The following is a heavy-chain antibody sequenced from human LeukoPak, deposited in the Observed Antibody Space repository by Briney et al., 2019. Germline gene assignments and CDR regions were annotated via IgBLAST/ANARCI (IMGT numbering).Heavy chain of an antibody. V-gene: IGHV1-2*02. J-gene: IGHJ4*02. CDR2: INHNSGGT. CDR3: ARDQWDSSGWFDY. D-gene: IGHD6-19*01. CDR1: VYTFTGYY. Sequence: GASVKVSCKASVYTFTGYYMHWVRQAPGQGLEWMGWINHNSGGTNYAQKFQGRVTMTRDTSISTAYMELSRLRSDDTAVYYCARDQWDSSGWFDYWGQGTLVTVSS.